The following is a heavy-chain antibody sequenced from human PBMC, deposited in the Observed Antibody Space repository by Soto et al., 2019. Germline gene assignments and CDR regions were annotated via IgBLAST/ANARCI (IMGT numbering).Heavy chain of an antibody. CDR2: IYYSGST. V-gene: IGHV4-39*01. J-gene: IGHJ6*03. Sequence: SETLSLTCTVSGGSISSSSYYWGWIRQPPGKGLEWIGSIYYSGSTYYNPSLKSRVTISVDTSKNQFSLKLSSMTAADTAVYYCASPSIAARPDGMYYYYYYMDVWGKGTTVTVSS. CDR3: ASPSIAARPDGMYYYYYYMDV. CDR1: GGSISSSSYY. D-gene: IGHD6-6*01.